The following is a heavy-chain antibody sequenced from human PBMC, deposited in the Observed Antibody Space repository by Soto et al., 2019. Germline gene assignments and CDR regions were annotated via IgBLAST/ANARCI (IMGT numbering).Heavy chain of an antibody. CDR1: GYTFIRYG. CDR3: ARGGYYDNVWGKLNLSGLDV. D-gene: IGHD3-16*01. CDR2: ISTYNDNT. J-gene: IGHJ6*02. Sequence: QVQLVQSAAEVKKPGASVKVSCKASGYTFIRYGITWVRQAPGQGLEWMGWISTYNDNTNYAQKLQGRVTMTTDTSTRTVYMELRSLKSDDTAVYYCARGGYYDNVWGKLNLSGLDVWGQGTTVTVSS. V-gene: IGHV1-18*01.